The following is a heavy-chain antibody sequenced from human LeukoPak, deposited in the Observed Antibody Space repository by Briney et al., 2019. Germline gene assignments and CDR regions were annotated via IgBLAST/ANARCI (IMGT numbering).Heavy chain of an antibody. CDR3: ARDQIVVVPAALGL. J-gene: IGHJ3*01. D-gene: IGHD2-2*01. V-gene: IGHV1-18*01. Sequence: ASVKVSCKASGYTFTSYGISWVRQAPGQGLEWMGWISAYNGNTNYAQKLQGRVTMTTDTSTSTAYMELRSLRSDDTAVYYCARDQIVVVPAALGLWGQGTMVTVSS. CDR2: ISAYNGNT. CDR1: GYTFTSYG.